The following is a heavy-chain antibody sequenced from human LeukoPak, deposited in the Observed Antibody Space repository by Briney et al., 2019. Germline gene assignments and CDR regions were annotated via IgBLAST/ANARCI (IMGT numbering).Heavy chain of an antibody. J-gene: IGHJ5*02. CDR2: IYYSGST. D-gene: IGHD2-2*01. CDR3: ARGIPAPPTDWFDP. Sequence: SETLSLTCTVSGGSISSSSYYWGWIRQPPGKGLEWIGSIYYSGSTYYNPSLKSRVTISVDTSKNQFSLKLSSVTAADTAVYYYARGIPAPPTDWFDPWGQGTLVTVSS. CDR1: GGSISSSSYY. V-gene: IGHV4-39*01.